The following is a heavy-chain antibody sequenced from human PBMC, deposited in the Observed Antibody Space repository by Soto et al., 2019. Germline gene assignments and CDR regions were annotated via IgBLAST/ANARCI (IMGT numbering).Heavy chain of an antibody. J-gene: IGHJ5*02. Sequence: SQTLSLTCALSGDSVSSNTASWNWIRQSPSRGLEWLGRTYFRSKWYNDYAVSVKSRIIINPDTSNNQFSLQLNSVTPEDTAVYFCAKGDNLGPKTGYAFDPWGQGIMFTAPQ. CDR1: GDSVSSNTAS. CDR2: TYFRSKWYN. CDR3: AKGDNLGPKTGYAFDP. D-gene: IGHD5-12*01. V-gene: IGHV6-1*01.